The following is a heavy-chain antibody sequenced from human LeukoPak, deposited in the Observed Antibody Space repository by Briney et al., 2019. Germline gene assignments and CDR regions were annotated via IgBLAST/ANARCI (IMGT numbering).Heavy chain of an antibody. J-gene: IGHJ4*02. CDR2: IIPILGIA. CDR3: ARERGYDSSGYYHH. Sequence: SVKVSCKASGGTFSSYAISWVRQAPGQGLEWMGRIIPILGIANYAQKFQGRVTITADKSTGTAYMELSSLRSEDTAVYYCARERGYDSSGYYHHWGQGTLVTVSS. D-gene: IGHD3-22*01. CDR1: GGTFSSYA. V-gene: IGHV1-69*04.